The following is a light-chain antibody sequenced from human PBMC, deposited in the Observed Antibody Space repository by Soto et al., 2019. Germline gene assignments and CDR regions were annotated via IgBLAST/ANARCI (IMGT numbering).Light chain of an antibody. V-gene: IGKV1-5*01. CDR1: QTIRGW. CDR3: QQYASSWT. CDR2: DVS. J-gene: IGKJ1*01. Sequence: DIQMAQSPSTVSASVGDRVTITCRASQTIRGWLAWYQQKPGKAPRLLIYDVSNLQRGVPPRFSGSASGTEFTLTISSLQPDDFASYYCQQYASSWTFGQGTKVEIK.